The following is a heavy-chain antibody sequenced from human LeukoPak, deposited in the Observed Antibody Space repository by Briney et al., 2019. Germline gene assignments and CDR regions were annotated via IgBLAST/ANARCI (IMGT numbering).Heavy chain of an antibody. CDR2: IYHSGST. J-gene: IGHJ4*02. CDR3: ARGGDYYGSGSYYTPKIDY. Sequence: PSGTLSLTCAVSGGSISSSNWWSWVRQPPGKGLEWIGEIYHSGSTNYNPSLKSRVTISVDKSKNQFSLKLSSVTAADTAVYYCARGGDYYGSGSYYTPKIDYWGQGTLVTVSS. D-gene: IGHD3-10*01. CDR1: GGSISSSNW. V-gene: IGHV4-4*02.